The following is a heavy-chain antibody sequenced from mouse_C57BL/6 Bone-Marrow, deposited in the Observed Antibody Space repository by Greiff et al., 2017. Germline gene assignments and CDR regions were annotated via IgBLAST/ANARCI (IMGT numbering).Heavy chain of an antibody. CDR2: ISDGGSYT. V-gene: IGHV5-4*01. CDR1: GFTFSSYA. J-gene: IGHJ2*01. Sequence: EVQLVESGGGLVKPGGSLKLSCAASGFTFSSYAMSWVRQTPEKRLECVATISDGGSYTYYPDNVKGRFTISRDNAKNNLYLQRSHLKSGDTAMYYCASVGFLCYGSSQYYFDYWGQGTTLTVSS. CDR3: ASVGFLCYGSSQYYFDY. D-gene: IGHD1-1*01.